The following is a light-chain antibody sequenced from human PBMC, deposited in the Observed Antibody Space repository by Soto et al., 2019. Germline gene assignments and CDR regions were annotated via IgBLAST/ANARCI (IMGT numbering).Light chain of an antibody. CDR2: DVT. V-gene: IGLV2-11*01. Sequence: QSALTQPRSVSGSPGQSVTISCTGTSSDVGGYNFVSSYQQHPGKAPKFMIYDVTKRPSGVPDRFSGSKSGNTASLTISGLQAEDEADYYCCSYVGSYTSYVFGTGTKLTVL. J-gene: IGLJ1*01. CDR3: CSYVGSYTSYV. CDR1: SSDVGGYNF.